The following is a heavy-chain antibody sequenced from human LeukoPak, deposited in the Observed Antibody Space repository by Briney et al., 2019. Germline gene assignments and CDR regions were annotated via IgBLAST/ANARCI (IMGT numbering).Heavy chain of an antibody. CDR1: GFTFSSYA. D-gene: IGHD2-2*01. CDR3: AKEKLYCSSTSCSTLFDY. Sequence: GGSLRLSCAASGFTFSSYAMSWVRQAPGKGLEWVSAISGSGGSTYYADSVKGRFTISRDNSKNTLYLQMNSLRAEDTAVYYCAKEKLYCSSTSCSTLFDYWGQGTLVTVSS. CDR2: ISGSGGST. J-gene: IGHJ4*02. V-gene: IGHV3-23*01.